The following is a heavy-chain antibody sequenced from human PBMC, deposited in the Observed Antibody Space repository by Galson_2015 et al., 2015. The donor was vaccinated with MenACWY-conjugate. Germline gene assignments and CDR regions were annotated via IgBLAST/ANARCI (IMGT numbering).Heavy chain of an antibody. Sequence: SLRLSCAASGFTFSSYAMSWVRQAPGKGLEWVSGVSGSGSSTYYSDSVKGRFTISRDNSKNTLSLLMNSLRAEDTAVYYCAKGGGSGTYRSLESYVMDVWGQGTTVTVSS. CDR3: AKGGGSGTYRSLESYVMDV. CDR1: GFTFSSYA. V-gene: IGHV3-23*01. J-gene: IGHJ6*02. CDR2: VSGSGSST. D-gene: IGHD3-10*01.